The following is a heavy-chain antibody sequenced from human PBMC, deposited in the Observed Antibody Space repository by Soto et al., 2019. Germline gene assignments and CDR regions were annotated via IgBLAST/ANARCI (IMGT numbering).Heavy chain of an antibody. CDR1: GFTFSSYA. V-gene: IGHV3-30-3*01. J-gene: IGHJ4*02. CDR3: ASGIAVAGTGTLFDY. CDR2: ISYDGSNK. Sequence: QVQLVESGGGVVQPGRSLRLSCAASGFTFSSYAMHWVRQAPGKGLEWVAVISYDGSNKYYADSVKGRFTIPRDNSKNTLYLQMNRPRAGDTAVYYCASGIAVAGTGTLFDYWGQGTLVPVSS. D-gene: IGHD6-19*01.